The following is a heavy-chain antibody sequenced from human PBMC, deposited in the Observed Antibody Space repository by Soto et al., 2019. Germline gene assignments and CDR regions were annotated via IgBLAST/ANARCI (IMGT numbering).Heavy chain of an antibody. CDR2: INHSGST. CDR3: ARVSGIYYYGMDV. V-gene: IGHV4-34*01. D-gene: IGHD3-10*01. CDR1: GGSFSGYC. J-gene: IGHJ6*02. Sequence: TSETLSLTCAVYGGSFSGYCLNWIRQPPGKGLEWIGEINHSGSTNYNPSLKSRVTISVDTSKNQFSLKLSSVTAADTAVYYCARVSGIYYYGMDVWGQGTAVTVSS.